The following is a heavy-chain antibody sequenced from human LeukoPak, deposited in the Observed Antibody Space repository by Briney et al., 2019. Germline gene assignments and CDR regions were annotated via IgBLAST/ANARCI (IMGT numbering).Heavy chain of an antibody. V-gene: IGHV3-30-3*01. J-gene: IGHJ5*02. CDR2: ISYDGSNK. D-gene: IGHD3-3*01. CDR1: GFTFSSYA. Sequence: GGSLRLSCAASGFTFSSYAMHWVRQAPGKGLEWVAVISYDGSNKYYADSVKGRFTISRDNSKNTLYLQMNSLRAEDTAVYYCARMGTAFWSGWWFDPWGQGTLVTVSS. CDR3: ARMGTAFWSGWWFDP.